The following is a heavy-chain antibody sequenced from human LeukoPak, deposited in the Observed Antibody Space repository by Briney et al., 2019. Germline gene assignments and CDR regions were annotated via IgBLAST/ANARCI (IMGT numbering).Heavy chain of an antibody. V-gene: IGHV3-7*01. CDR1: GFTFSSYW. CDR3: ARGQPMATSEN. CDR2: IKQDGSEK. J-gene: IGHJ4*02. Sequence: PGGSLRLSCAASGFTFSSYWMSWVRQAPGKGLEWVSNIKQDGSEKYYVDSVKGRFTISRDNAKNSLYLQMNSLRAEDTAVYYCARGQPMATSENWGQGTLVTVSS. D-gene: IGHD5-24*01.